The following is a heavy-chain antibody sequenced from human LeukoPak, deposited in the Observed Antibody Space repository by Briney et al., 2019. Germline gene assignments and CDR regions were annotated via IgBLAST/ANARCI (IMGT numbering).Heavy chain of an antibody. CDR2: FDPEDGET. CDR3: ASLYVWKGLTFGEIDY. J-gene: IGHJ4*02. V-gene: IGHV1-24*01. Sequence: SSAKVACKLSGYTVTELSMHCGRQAPGNGLKWMGGFDPEDGETIYAQKFQRRVTMTEDTSTDTAYMELSSLRSEDTAVYYCASLYVWKGLTFGEIDYWGQGTLVTVSS. CDR1: GYTVTELS. D-gene: IGHD3-16*01.